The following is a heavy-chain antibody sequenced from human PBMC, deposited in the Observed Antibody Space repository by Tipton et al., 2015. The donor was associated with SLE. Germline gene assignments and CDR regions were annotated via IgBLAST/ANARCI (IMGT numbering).Heavy chain of an antibody. CDR2: IYYSGST. V-gene: IGHV4-39*07. J-gene: IGHJ6*02. CDR1: GGSISSSSYY. CDR3: ARGSGFGMDV. Sequence: TLSLTCTVSGGSISSSSYYWGWIRQPPGKGLEWIGSIYYSGSTYYNPSLKSRVTISVDTSKNQFSLKLSSVTAADTAVYYCARGSGFGMDVWGQGTTVTVSS.